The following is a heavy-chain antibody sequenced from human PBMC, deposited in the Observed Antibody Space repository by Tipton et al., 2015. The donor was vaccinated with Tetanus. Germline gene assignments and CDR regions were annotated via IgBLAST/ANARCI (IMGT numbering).Heavy chain of an antibody. CDR3: ARDQKSATLSHFFYGLDV. CDR2: IYYSGGT. CDR1: GGSISSYY. V-gene: IGHV4-59*01. D-gene: IGHD2-15*01. Sequence: TLSLTCTVSGGSISSYYWSWIRQPPGKGLEWIGYIYYSGGTNYNPSLKSRVTISVDTSKNQFSLKLSSVTAADTAVYYCARDQKSATLSHFFYGLDVWGQGTTVTVSS. J-gene: IGHJ6*02.